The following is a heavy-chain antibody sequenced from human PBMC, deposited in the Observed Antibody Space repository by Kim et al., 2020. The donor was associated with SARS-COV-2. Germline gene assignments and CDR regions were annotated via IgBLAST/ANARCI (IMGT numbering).Heavy chain of an antibody. J-gene: IGHJ4*02. CDR2: ISGSGGST. V-gene: IGHV3-23*01. D-gene: IGHD2-2*01. CDR1: GFTFSSYA. Sequence: GGSLRLSCAASGFTFSSYAMGWVRQAPGKGLEWVSAISGSGGSTYYADSVKGRFTISRDNSKNTLYLQMNSLRAEDTAVYYCAKDYPFVVVPAAMHPFDYWGQGTLVTVSS. CDR3: AKDYPFVVVPAAMHPFDY.